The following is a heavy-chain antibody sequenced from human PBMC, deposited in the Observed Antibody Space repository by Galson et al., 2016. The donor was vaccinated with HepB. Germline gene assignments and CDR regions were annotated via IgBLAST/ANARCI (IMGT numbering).Heavy chain of an antibody. CDR3: ARDDVETLGFRGLANWFDP. D-gene: IGHD3/OR15-3a*01. J-gene: IGHJ5*02. Sequence: SETLSLTCAVSGGSISSSNWWTWVRQPPGKGLEWIGEIYHSGTTNYNPSLKSRVTISVDKSKNQFSLNLSSRTAADTAVYYCARDDVETLGFRGLANWFDPWGQGTLVTVSS. V-gene: IGHV4-4*02. CDR2: IYHSGTT. CDR1: GGSISSSNW.